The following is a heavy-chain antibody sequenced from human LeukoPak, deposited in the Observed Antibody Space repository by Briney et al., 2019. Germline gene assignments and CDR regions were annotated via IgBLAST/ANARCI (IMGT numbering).Heavy chain of an antibody. Sequence: SETLSLTCTVSGGSISSSSYYWGWIRPPPGKGLEWIGEIYHSGSTNYDPSLKSRVTISVDKSKNQFSLKLSSVTAADTAVYYCALLVEHSGSSHIVFDYWGQGTLVTVSS. D-gene: IGHD1-26*01. CDR2: IYHSGST. V-gene: IGHV4-39*07. CDR1: GGSISSSSYY. J-gene: IGHJ4*02. CDR3: ALLVEHSGSSHIVFDY.